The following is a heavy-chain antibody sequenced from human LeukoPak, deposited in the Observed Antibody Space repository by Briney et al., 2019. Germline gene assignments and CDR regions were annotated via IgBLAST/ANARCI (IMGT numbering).Heavy chain of an antibody. D-gene: IGHD2/OR15-2a*01. CDR3: ARGIGNYFPGYYYAMDV. J-gene: IGHJ6*02. V-gene: IGHV3-64*01. CDR1: GFTFSSYA. Sequence: GGSLRLSCAASGFTFSSYAMHWVRQAPGRGLEYVSAISSNGGSTYYANTVKGRFTISRDNSKNTLYLQMGSLRGEDVAVYYCARGIGNYFPGYYYAMDVWGQGTTVTVSS. CDR2: ISSNGGST.